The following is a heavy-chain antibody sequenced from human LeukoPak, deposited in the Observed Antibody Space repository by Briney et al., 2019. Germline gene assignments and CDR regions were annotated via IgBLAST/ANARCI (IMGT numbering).Heavy chain of an antibody. CDR1: GVTFSSYG. D-gene: IGHD5-12*01. CDR2: ISSDGTDK. CDR3: TTKVIRGNSGDDYDD. Sequence: GGSLRLSCAASGVTFSSYGMHWVRQAPGKGLEWVALISSDGTDKLYGDSVKGRFTISRDDSKSTLYLQMNSLRAEDTAVYYCTTKVIRGNSGDDYDDWGQGTLVTVSS. V-gene: IGHV3-30*03. J-gene: IGHJ4*02.